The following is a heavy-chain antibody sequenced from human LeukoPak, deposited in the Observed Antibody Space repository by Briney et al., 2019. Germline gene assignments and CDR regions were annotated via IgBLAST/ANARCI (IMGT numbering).Heavy chain of an antibody. D-gene: IGHD2-2*01. CDR3: ARELGYCSSTSCYGGYFDY. CDR2: ISSSSSYI. V-gene: IGHV3-21*01. CDR1: GFTFSSYS. J-gene: IGHJ4*02. Sequence: GGSLRLSCAASGFTFSSYSMNWVRQAPGKGLEWVSSISSSSSYIYYADSVKGRFTISRDNAKNSLYLQMNSLRAEDTAVFYCARELGYCSSTSCYGGYFDYWGQGTLVTVSS.